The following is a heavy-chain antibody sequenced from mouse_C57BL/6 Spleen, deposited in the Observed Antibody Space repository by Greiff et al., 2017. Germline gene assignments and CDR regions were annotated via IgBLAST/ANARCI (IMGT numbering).Heavy chain of an antibody. CDR3: ARGGYGSSSY. Sequence: EVQVVESGPGLVKPSQSLSLTCSVTGYSITSGYYWNWIRQFPGNKLEWMGYISYDGSNNYNPSLKNRISITRDTSKNQFFLKLNSVTTEDTATYYCARGGYGSSSYWGQGTTLTVSS. J-gene: IGHJ2*01. V-gene: IGHV3-6*01. CDR1: GYSITSGYY. D-gene: IGHD1-1*01. CDR2: ISYDGSN.